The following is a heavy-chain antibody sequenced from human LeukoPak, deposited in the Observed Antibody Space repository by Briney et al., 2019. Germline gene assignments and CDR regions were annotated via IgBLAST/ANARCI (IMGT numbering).Heavy chain of an antibody. CDR2: ISSSSGHI. J-gene: IGHJ2*01. CDR1: GFTFSSYS. CDR3: ARRVLTGDWYFDL. Sequence: GSLRLSCAASGFTFSSYSMNWVRQAPGKGLEWVSSISSSSGHIYYADSVKGRFTISRDNAKNSLYLQMHSLRAEDTAVYYCARRVLTGDWYFDLWGRGTLVTVSS. D-gene: IGHD7-27*01. V-gene: IGHV3-21*01.